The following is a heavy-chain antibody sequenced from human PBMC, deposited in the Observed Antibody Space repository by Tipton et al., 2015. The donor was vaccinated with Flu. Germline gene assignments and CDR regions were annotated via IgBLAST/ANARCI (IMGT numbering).Heavy chain of an antibody. J-gene: IGHJ4*02. CDR2: IYPSGNT. V-gene: IGHV4-4*07. Sequence: TLSLTCSVSGASISTSYWSWIRQPAGKGLEWIGRIYPSGNTNYNPSLKSRVTMSLEASRNQLSLSLNSVTAADTAVYYCARLRANYYDSSGYSDYWGQGTLVTVSS. D-gene: IGHD3-22*01. CDR3: ARLRANYYDSSGYSDY. CDR1: GASISTSY.